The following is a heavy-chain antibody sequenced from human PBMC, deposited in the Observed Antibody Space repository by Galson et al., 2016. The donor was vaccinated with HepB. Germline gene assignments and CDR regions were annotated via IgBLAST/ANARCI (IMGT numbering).Heavy chain of an antibody. CDR1: GGSIGNSRYY. CDR3: ARVWDSSSLSYWYFDL. Sequence: SETLSLTCTVSGGSIGNSRYYWGWIRQPPGKGLEWIGPIYYTGSTYYNPSLKSRVTISVDTSKNQFSLKLTSVAAADTALYFCARVWDSSSLSYWYFDLWGRGTLVTVSS. V-gene: IGHV4-39*07. CDR2: IYYTGST. D-gene: IGHD3-22*01. J-gene: IGHJ2*01.